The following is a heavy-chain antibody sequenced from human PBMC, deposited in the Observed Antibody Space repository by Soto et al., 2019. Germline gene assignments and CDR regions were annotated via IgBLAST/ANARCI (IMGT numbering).Heavy chain of an antibody. CDR3: AKKDTAMATDY. CDR1: GFTFSNYP. J-gene: IGHJ4*02. CDR2: IRSTTSDT. D-gene: IGHD5-18*01. Sequence: PGGSLRLSCTASGFTFSNYPMNWVRQAPGKGLEWISNIRSTTSDTYYADSVEGRFTISRDNAKNTLYLQMNSLRAEDTAVYYCAKKDTAMATDYWGQGTLVTVSS. V-gene: IGHV3-21*05.